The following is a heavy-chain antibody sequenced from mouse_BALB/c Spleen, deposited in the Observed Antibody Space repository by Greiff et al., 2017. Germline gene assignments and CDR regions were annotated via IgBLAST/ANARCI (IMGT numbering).Heavy chain of an antibody. CDR3: ARSLLRLEAWFAY. Sequence: VQLQQSGPELVKPGASVKMSCKASGYTFTSYVMHWVKQKPGQGLEWIGYINPYNDGTKYNEKFKGKATLTSDKSSSTAYMELSSLTSEDSAVYYCARSLLRLEAWFAYWGQGTLVTVSA. J-gene: IGHJ3*01. CDR1: GYTFTSYV. D-gene: IGHD1-2*01. CDR2: INPYNDGT. V-gene: IGHV1-14*01.